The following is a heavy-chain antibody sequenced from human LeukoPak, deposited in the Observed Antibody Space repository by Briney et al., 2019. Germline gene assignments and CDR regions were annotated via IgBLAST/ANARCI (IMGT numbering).Heavy chain of an antibody. V-gene: IGHV3-33*06. Sequence: GRSLRLSCAASGFTFSSYGMHWVRQAPGKGLEWVAVIWYDGSNKYYADSVKGRFTISRDNSKNTLYLQMNSLRAEDTAVYYCAKGTEKVVPAAPDYWGQGTLVTVSS. J-gene: IGHJ4*02. D-gene: IGHD2-2*01. CDR2: IWYDGSNK. CDR1: GFTFSSYG. CDR3: AKGTEKVVPAAPDY.